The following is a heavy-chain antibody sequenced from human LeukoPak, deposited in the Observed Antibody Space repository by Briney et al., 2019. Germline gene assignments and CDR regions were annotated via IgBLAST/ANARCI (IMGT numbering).Heavy chain of an antibody. J-gene: IGHJ5*02. CDR3: ARDNSVGETAWWFDP. D-gene: IGHD1-26*01. Sequence: GASVKVSCKASGYTFTSYYMHWVRQAPGQGLEWVGIINPSGGSTSYAQKFQGRVTMTRDMSTSTVYMELSSLRSEDTAMYYCARDNSVGETAWWFDPWGQGTLVTVSS. CDR2: INPSGGST. V-gene: IGHV1-46*01. CDR1: GYTFTSYY.